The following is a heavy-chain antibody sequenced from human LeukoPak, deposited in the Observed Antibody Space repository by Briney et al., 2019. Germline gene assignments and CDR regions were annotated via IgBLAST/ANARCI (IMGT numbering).Heavy chain of an antibody. V-gene: IGHV4-39*01. CDR3: ARHYGSGSYDYYYCGMDV. D-gene: IGHD3-10*01. Sequence: SETLSLACTVSAGSISSSSYYWGWIRQPPGKGLEWFGRMYYSASTYHHPYLKSRVTISVDTSKNQFSLKLSSVTAADTAVYYCARHYGSGSYDYYYCGMDVCGQGTTVTASS. CDR2: MYYSAST. J-gene: IGHJ6*02. CDR1: AGSISSSSYY.